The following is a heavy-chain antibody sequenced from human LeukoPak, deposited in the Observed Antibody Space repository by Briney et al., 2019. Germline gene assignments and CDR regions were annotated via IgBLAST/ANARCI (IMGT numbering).Heavy chain of an antibody. J-gene: IGHJ4*02. CDR1: GFTFGNYA. CDR2: TRNKVYAETT. D-gene: IGHD6-6*01. Sequence: PGGSLRLSCTGSGFTFGNYAMSWFRQAPGKGLEWVSFTRNKVYAETTEYAASVKGRFTISRDDSKSIVYLQMNSLKTEDTAVYYCQKYSSSSFDFWGQGTLVTVSS. V-gene: IGHV3-49*03. CDR3: QKYSSSSFDF.